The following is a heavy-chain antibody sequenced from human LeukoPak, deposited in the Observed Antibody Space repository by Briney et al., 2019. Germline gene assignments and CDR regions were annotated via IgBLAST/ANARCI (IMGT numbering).Heavy chain of an antibody. J-gene: IGHJ4*02. CDR2: ISYHGSDQ. D-gene: IGHD2-15*01. CDR1: RFIFSNYA. CDR3: ARQDRSGGSCYLDY. V-gene: IGHV3-30*04. Sequence: PGGSLRLSCAASRFIFSNYAMHWVRQAPGKGLDWVAVISYHGSDQYYADSVKGRFTISRDYSKNTLYLQMNSLRTEDTAVYYCARQDRSGGSCYLDYWGQGTLVTVSS.